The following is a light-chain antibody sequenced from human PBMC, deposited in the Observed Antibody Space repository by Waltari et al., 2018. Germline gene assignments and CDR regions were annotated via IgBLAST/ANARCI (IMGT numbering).Light chain of an antibody. CDR3: QQYNNYPRT. CDR2: SAS. Sequence: DIQFTQSPSFLSASVGDKITITCRASQAISTYLAWYQQKPGKGPSLLIYSASTLQSGVPSRFSGGGSGTEFTLTISSLQPEDFASYYCQQYNNYPRTFGQGTKLEI. V-gene: IGKV1-9*01. CDR1: QAISTY. J-gene: IGKJ2*01.